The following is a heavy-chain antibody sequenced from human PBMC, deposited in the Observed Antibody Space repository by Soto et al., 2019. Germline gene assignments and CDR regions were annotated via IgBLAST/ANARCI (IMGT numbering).Heavy chain of an antibody. CDR2: ISGSGGST. J-gene: IGHJ4*02. V-gene: IGHV3-23*01. Sequence: EVQLLGSGGGLVQPGGSLRLSCAASGFTFSSYAMSWVRQGPGKGLEWVSAISGSGGSTYYADSVNGRFTISRDNSKNTLYLQMNSLRAEDTAVYYCAKTGIAVAGTGAQDYWGQGTLVTVSS. D-gene: IGHD6-19*01. CDR3: AKTGIAVAGTGAQDY. CDR1: GFTFSSYA.